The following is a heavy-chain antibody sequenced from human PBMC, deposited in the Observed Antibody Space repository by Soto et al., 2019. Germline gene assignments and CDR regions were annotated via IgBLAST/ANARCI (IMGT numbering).Heavy chain of an antibody. CDR3: AKSGYQLLWIGYFDY. CDR2: ISYDGSNK. CDR1: GFTFSSYG. D-gene: IGHD2-2*01. J-gene: IGHJ4*02. V-gene: IGHV3-30*18. Sequence: QVPLVESGGGVVQPGRSLRLSCAASGFTFSSYGMHWVRQAPGKGLEWVAVISYDGSNKYYADSVKGRFTISRDNSKNTLYLQMNSLRAEDTAVYYCAKSGYQLLWIGYFDYWGQGTLVTVSS.